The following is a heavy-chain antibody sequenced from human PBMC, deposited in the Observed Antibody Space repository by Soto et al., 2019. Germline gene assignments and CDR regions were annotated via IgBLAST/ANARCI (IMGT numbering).Heavy chain of an antibody. Sequence: QSGGSLRLSCAASGFTFSSYAMSWVRQAPGKGLEWVSAISGSGGSTYYADSVKGRFTISRDNSKNTLYLQMNSLRAEDTAVYYCAKDCSFSRISSSRPHDAFDIWGQGTMVTVSS. V-gene: IGHV3-23*01. CDR2: ISGSGGST. D-gene: IGHD6-6*01. CDR1: GFTFSSYA. J-gene: IGHJ3*02. CDR3: AKDCSFSRISSSRPHDAFDI.